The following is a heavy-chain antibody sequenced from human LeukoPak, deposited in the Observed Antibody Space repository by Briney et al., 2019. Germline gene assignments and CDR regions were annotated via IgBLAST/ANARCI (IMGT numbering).Heavy chain of an antibody. V-gene: IGHV3-33*01. CDR3: ARGWGGYDPIGY. D-gene: IGHD5-12*01. J-gene: IGHJ4*02. CDR1: GFTFSSYG. CDR2: IWYDGSNK. Sequence: GGSLRLSCAASGFTFSSYGMHWVRQAPGKGLDWVAVIWYDGSNKYYADSVKGRFTISRDNSKNTLYLQMNSLRAEDTAVYYCARGWGGYDPIGYWGQGTLVTVSS.